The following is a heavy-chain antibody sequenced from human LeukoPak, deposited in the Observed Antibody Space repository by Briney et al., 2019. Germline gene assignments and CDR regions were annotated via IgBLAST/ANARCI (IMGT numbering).Heavy chain of an antibody. Sequence: GGSLRLSCAASGFRFSSYEMNWVRQAPGRGLEWVSYIGNTGRTIYYVDSVKGRFTVSRDNAKNSLYLQMNSLRAEDTAIYYCVRGNRYFFDYWGQGTLVTVSS. D-gene: IGHD1-14*01. CDR3: VRGNRYFFDY. J-gene: IGHJ4*02. CDR2: IGNTGRTI. CDR1: GFRFSSYE. V-gene: IGHV3-48*03.